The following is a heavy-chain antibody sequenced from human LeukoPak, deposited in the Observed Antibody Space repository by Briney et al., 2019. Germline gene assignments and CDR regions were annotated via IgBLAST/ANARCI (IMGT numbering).Heavy chain of an antibody. D-gene: IGHD6-19*01. CDR2: ISYDGSNK. CDR1: GFTFSSYA. J-gene: IGHJ4*02. V-gene: IGHV3-30-3*01. CDR3: ARDPPQYSSGWYPLLDY. Sequence: PRGSLRLSCATSGFTFSSYAMSWVRQAPGKGLEWVAVISYDGSNKYYADSVKGRLTISRDNSKNTLYLQMNSLRAEDTAVYYCARDPPQYSSGWYPLLDYWGQGTLVTPSS.